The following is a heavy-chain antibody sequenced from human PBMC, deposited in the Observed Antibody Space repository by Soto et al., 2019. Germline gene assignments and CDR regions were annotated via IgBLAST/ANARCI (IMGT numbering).Heavy chain of an antibody. Sequence: EVQLVESGGGLVQPGGSLRLSCAASGFTFSDYNMNWVRQAPGKGLEWISYITSDGTTKYYADSVKGRFTVSRDNAKNSLYLQINSLRAEDTAVYYCARDRNSIQGWPYWGQGTLVTVSS. CDR2: ITSDGTTK. J-gene: IGHJ4*02. CDR1: GFTFSDYN. CDR3: ARDRNSIQGWPY. D-gene: IGHD3-3*01. V-gene: IGHV3-48*04.